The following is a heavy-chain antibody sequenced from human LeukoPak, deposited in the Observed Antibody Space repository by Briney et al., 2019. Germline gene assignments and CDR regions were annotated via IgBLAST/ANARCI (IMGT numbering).Heavy chain of an antibody. Sequence: GGSLRLSCAASGFTFSSYAMSWVRQAPGKGLEGVSAISGSGGSTYYADSVKGRFTISRDNSKNTLYLQMNSLRAEDTAVYYCAKDPNPPYCSSTSCYTPWGQGTLVTVSS. CDR3: AKDPNPPYCSSTSCYTP. J-gene: IGHJ5*02. CDR1: GFTFSSYA. V-gene: IGHV3-23*01. CDR2: ISGSGGST. D-gene: IGHD2-2*02.